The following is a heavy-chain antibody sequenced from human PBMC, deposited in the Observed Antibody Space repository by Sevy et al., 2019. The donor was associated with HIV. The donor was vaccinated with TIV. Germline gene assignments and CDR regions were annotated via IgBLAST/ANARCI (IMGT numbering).Heavy chain of an antibody. CDR1: GFTFRSYS. V-gene: IGHV3-21*01. D-gene: IGHD2-8*01. CDR2: ISTESTYI. CDR3: ARINCTNGVCFQGYYYYAMDV. Sequence: GGSLRLSCAASGFTFRSYSMNWVRQAPGKGLERISSISTESTYIYYADSLKGRFTISRDNAKNSLFLQMNSLRAEDTAVYYCARINCTNGVCFQGYYYYAMDVWGQGTTVTVSS. J-gene: IGHJ6*02.